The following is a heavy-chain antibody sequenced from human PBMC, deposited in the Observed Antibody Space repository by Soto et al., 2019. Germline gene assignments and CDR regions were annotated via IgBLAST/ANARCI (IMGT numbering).Heavy chain of an antibody. CDR1: GYSFTYSD. D-gene: IGHD3-10*01. CDR3: ARVKGYGSGSEGFDN. V-gene: IGHV1-8*02. Sequence: ASVKVSCKTSGYSFTYSDINWVRQAPGQGLEWMGWLNPKNGATGSALRSKGRLTMTSDVATTTVFMELRGLRSEDTAVYYCARVKGYGSGSEGFDNWGQGTMVTVSS. CDR2: LNPKNGAT. J-gene: IGHJ4*02.